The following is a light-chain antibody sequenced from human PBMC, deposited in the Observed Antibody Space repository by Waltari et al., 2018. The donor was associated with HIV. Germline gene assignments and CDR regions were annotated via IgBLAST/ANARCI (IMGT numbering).Light chain of an antibody. CDR2: EVT. CDR1: SSDVGGYNY. CDR3: SSYAGSSNLRV. J-gene: IGLJ2*01. Sequence: QSALTQPPSASGSPGQSVTISCTGTSSDVGGYNYVSWYQPHPGKAPKLMIYEVTKRPSGVPDRFSGSKSGNTASLTVSGLQAEDEADYYCSSYAGSSNLRVFGGGTKLTVL. V-gene: IGLV2-8*01.